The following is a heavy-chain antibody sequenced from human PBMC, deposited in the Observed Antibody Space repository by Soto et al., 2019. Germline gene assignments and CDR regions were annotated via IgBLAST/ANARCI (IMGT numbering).Heavy chain of an antibody. V-gene: IGHV4-59*01. CDR1: GGSISSYY. J-gene: IGHJ4*02. CDR2: IYYSGST. CDR3: ARGVDGQWADY. D-gene: IGHD1-26*01. Sequence: PSETLSLTCTVSGGSISSYYWSWIRQPPGKGLEWIGYIYYSGSTNCNPSLKSRVTISVDTSKNQFSLKLSSVTAADTAVYYRARGVDGQWADYWGQGTLVTISS.